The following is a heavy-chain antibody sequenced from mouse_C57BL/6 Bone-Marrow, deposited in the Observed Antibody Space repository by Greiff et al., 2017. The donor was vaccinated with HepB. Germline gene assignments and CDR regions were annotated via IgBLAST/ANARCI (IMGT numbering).Heavy chain of an antibody. J-gene: IGHJ4*01. CDR2: FYPGSGSI. Sequence: QVQLKQSGAELVKPGASVKLSCKASGYTFTEYTIHWVKQRSGQGLEWIGWFYPGSGSIKYNEKFKDKATLTADKSSSTVYMELSRLTSEDSAVYFCARHEEAPYYGSPFYYAMDYWGQGTSVTVSS. D-gene: IGHD1-1*01. V-gene: IGHV1-62-2*01. CDR1: GYTFTEYT. CDR3: ARHEEAPYYGSPFYYAMDY.